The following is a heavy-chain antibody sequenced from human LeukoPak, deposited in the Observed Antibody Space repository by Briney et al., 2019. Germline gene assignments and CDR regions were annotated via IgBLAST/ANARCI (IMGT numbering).Heavy chain of an antibody. D-gene: IGHD5-24*01. CDR3: HGDYYYMDV. J-gene: IGHJ6*03. Sequence: SETLSLTCTVSGGSISSYYWSWIRQPPGKGLEWIGYIYYSGSTYYNPSLKSRVTISVDTPKNQFSLKLSSVTAADTAVYYCHGDYYYMDVWGKGTTVTVSS. CDR2: IYYSGST. CDR1: GGSISSYY. V-gene: IGHV4-59*04.